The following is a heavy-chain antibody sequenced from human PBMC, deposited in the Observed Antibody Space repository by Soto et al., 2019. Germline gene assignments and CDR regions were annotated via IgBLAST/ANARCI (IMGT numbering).Heavy chain of an antibody. V-gene: IGHV4-39*07. Sequence: SETLSLTCTVSGGSISSSSYYWGWIRQPPGKGLEWIGSIYYSGSTNYNPSLKSRVTISVDTSKNQFSLKLSSVTAADTAVYYCARLTHLYSSGWYPQAYNWFDPWGQGTLVTVSS. CDR2: IYYSGST. CDR1: GGSISSSSYY. CDR3: ARLTHLYSSGWYPQAYNWFDP. D-gene: IGHD6-19*01. J-gene: IGHJ5*02.